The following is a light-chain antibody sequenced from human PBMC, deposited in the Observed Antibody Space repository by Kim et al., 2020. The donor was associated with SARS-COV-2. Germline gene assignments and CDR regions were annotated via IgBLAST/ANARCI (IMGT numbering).Light chain of an antibody. J-gene: IGLJ3*02. Sequence: VSPGQPASITCSGDKLGDKYACWYQQKPGQSPVLVIYQDSKRPSGIPERFSGSNSGNTATLTISGTQAMDEADYYCQAWDSSTGVFGGGTQLTVL. CDR3: QAWDSSTGV. CDR1: KLGDKY. V-gene: IGLV3-1*01. CDR2: QDS.